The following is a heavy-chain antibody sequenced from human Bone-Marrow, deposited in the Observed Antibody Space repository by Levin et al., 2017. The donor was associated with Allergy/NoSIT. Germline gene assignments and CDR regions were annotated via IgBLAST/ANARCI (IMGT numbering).Heavy chain of an antibody. CDR3: AKDLSRSGNTYGPS. CDR2: ISDTGDYI. CDR1: GFSFSTSG. V-gene: IGHV3-23*01. J-gene: IGHJ4*02. D-gene: IGHD5-18*01. Sequence: LSLTCAASGFSFSTSGMNWVRQAPGKGLECVSGISDTGDYIVYADSVKGRFTISRDNSKNTVYLQMNSLRDDDTAVYYCAKDLSRSGNTYGPSWGQGTLVTVSS.